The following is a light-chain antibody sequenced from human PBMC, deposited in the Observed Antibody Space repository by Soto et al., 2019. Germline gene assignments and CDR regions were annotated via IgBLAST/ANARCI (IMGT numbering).Light chain of an antibody. V-gene: IGKV3-20*01. CDR3: QQYDSSPRT. CDR1: QSFTSTS. J-gene: IGKJ1*01. CDR2: GAS. Sequence: EIVLTQSPGTLSLSPGERATFSCRASQSFTSTSLAWYQQKPGQAPRLLISGASRRAAGIPDRFSGSGSGTDFTLTISRLESEDLAVYYCQQYDSSPRTFGQGTRVEIK.